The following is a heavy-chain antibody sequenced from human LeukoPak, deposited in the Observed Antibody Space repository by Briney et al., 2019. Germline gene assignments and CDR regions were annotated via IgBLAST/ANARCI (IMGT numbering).Heavy chain of an antibody. D-gene: IGHD6-6*01. CDR3: ARVISSSSPFDY. V-gene: IGHV3-21*01. Sequence: GGSLRLSFAASGFTFSSYSMNWVRQAPGKGLEWVSSISSSSSYIYYADSVKGRFTISRDNAKNSLYLQMNSLRAEDTAVYYCARVISSSSPFDYWGQGTLVTVSS. CDR2: ISSSSSYI. CDR1: GFTFSSYS. J-gene: IGHJ4*02.